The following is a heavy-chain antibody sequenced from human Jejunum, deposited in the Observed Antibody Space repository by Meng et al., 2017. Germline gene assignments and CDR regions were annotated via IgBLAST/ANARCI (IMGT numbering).Heavy chain of an antibody. D-gene: IGHD6-19*01. CDR1: GPTWSSYS. CDR2: SSNSAGST. Sequence: GESLKISCAASGPTWSSYSMCWVRQAPGKGLEWVSGSSNSAGSTFYADSVKARFTISRDNFKNTLFLQMNSLSAEDTALYYCAKAVSPGGSGWYPTYSYYYGMDVWGLGTTVTVSS. V-gene: IGHV3-23*01. J-gene: IGHJ6*02. CDR3: AKAVSPGGSGWYPTYSYYYGMDV.